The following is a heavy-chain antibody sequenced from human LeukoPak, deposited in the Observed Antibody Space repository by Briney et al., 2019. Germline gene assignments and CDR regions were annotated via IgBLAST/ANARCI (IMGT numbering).Heavy chain of an antibody. Sequence: PSETLSLTCTVSGYSLSSGYDWGWIRQPPGKGLEWIGSIYYRRTTYYNPSPKSRVTISIDTSKNQFSLKLSSVTAADTAVYYCASLRNCSSTSCYALNDYWGQGTLVTVSS. D-gene: IGHD2-2*01. CDR3: ASLRNCSSTSCYALNDY. V-gene: IGHV4-38-2*02. CDR2: IYYRRTT. CDR1: GYSLSSGYD. J-gene: IGHJ4*02.